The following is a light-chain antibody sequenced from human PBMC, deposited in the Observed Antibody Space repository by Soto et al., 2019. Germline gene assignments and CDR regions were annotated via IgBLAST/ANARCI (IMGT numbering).Light chain of an antibody. CDR2: EDT. Sequence: QSALTQPASVSGSPGQSIAISCTGPSSDVEDNNLVSWYQQHPGKAPKLIIYEDTKRPSGISNRFSGSKSANTASLTISGLQAEDEADYYCFSYVGSIARWVFGGGTKLTVL. CDR1: SSDVEDNNL. V-gene: IGLV2-23*01. CDR3: FSYVGSIARWV. J-gene: IGLJ3*02.